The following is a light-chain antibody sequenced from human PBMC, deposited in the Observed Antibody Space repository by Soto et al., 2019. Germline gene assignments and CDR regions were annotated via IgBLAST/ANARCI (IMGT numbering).Light chain of an antibody. CDR1: SSDVANYNY. CDR3: CSYAGTYTRV. Sequence: QSALTQPRSVSGSPGQSVTISCTRTSSDVANYNYVSWSQQHPGKAPKLMIYDVNKRPSGVPYRFSGSKSGNTASLTISGLQAEDEADYYCCSYAGTYTRVFGTGTKVTVL. CDR2: DVN. J-gene: IGLJ1*01. V-gene: IGLV2-11*01.